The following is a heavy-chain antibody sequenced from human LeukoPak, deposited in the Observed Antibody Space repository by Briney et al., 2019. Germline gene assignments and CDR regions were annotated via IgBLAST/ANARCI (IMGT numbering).Heavy chain of an antibody. Sequence: GGSLRLSCAASGFTFSTYAMTWVRQAPGKGLEWVSGISTSGDRTYYADSVKGRFTISRDNSKNTLYLQMNSLRAEDTAEYYCARSAVGTSCCTAVDYWDQGTLVTVSS. V-gene: IGHV3-23*01. CDR1: GFTFSTYA. D-gene: IGHD1-26*01. CDR3: ARSAVGTSCCTAVDY. J-gene: IGHJ4*02. CDR2: ISTSGDRT.